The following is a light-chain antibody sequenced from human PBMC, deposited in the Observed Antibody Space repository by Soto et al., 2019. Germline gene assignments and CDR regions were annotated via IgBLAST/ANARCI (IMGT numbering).Light chain of an antibody. J-gene: IGKJ1*01. V-gene: IGKV3-20*01. CDR2: GAS. Sequence: ELVMTQSPATQSVSPLARATLSCRSSQSVSSSYLAWYQQKPGQAPRLLIYGASSRATGIPDRFSGSGSGTDFTLTISRLEPEEFAVYYCQKYGSSPGTFGKGNKVDIK. CDR1: QSVSSSY. CDR3: QKYGSSPGT.